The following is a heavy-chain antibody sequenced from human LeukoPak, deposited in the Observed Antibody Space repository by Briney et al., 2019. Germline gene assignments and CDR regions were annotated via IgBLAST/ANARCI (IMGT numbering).Heavy chain of an antibody. CDR2: INPNSGGT. CDR3: ARVIGYCSNTRCSPFDY. CDR1: GYTFTGYY. J-gene: IGHJ4*02. Sequence: GASVKVSCKASGYTFTGYYMHWVRQAPGQGLEWMGWINPNSGGTNYAQKFQGRVIMTRDTSITTAYMELSSLRSDDTAVYYCARVIGYCSNTRCSPFDYWGQGTLVTVSS. V-gene: IGHV1-2*02. D-gene: IGHD2-2*01.